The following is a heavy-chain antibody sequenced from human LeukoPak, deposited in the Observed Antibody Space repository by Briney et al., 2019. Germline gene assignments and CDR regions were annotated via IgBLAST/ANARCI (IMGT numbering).Heavy chain of an antibody. CDR3: ARDRSWNYYGMDV. CDR2: ISSSGSTI. J-gene: IGHJ6*02. V-gene: IGHV3-11*04. D-gene: IGHD2-15*01. CDR1: GFTFSDYY. Sequence: GGSLRLSCAASGFTFSDYYMSWIRQAPGKGLEWVSYISSSGSTIYYADSVKGRFTISRDNSKNTLYLQMNSLRAEDTAVYYCARDRSWNYYGMDVWGQGTTVTVSS.